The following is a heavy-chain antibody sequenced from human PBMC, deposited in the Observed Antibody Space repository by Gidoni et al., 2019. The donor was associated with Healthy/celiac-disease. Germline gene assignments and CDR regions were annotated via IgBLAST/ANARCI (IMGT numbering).Heavy chain of an antibody. CDR3: AKGGRITMIVADAFDI. V-gene: IGHV3-23*01. CDR1: GFTFSSYA. Sequence: EVQLLESGGGLVQPGGSLRLSCAASGFTFSSYAMSWVRQAPGKGREWVSAISGSGGSTYYADSVKGRFTISRDNSKNTLYLQMNSLRSEDTAVYYCAKGGRITMIVADAFDIWGQGTMVTVSS. J-gene: IGHJ3*02. CDR2: ISGSGGST. D-gene: IGHD3-22*01.